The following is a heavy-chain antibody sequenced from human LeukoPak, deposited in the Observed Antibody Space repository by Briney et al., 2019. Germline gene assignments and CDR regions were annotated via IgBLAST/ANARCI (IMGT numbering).Heavy chain of an antibody. CDR3: AKDKSVWAYYFDH. V-gene: IGHV3-30*02. J-gene: IGHJ4*02. CDR1: GFTFSSYG. Sequence: GGSLRLSCAASGFTFSSYGMHWVRQAPGKGLEWVAFIRYDGSNKYYADSVKGRFTISRDNSKNTLYLQMNSLRAEDTAVYYCAKDKSVWAYYFDHWGQGTLVTVSS. D-gene: IGHD1-14*01. CDR2: IRYDGSNK.